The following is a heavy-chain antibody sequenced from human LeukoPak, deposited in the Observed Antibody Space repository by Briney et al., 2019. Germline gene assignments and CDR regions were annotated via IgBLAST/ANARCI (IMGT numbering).Heavy chain of an antibody. V-gene: IGHV3-30*02. Sequence: GGSLRLSCAASGFTFSSFGMHWVRQAPGKGLEWVAFIRNDGSNNYADSVQGRFVISRDNSRSTLYLQMNSLRPDDTAVYYCAKKEPGYDGRWNGDSYFDNWGQGTLVTVSS. CDR2: IRNDGSN. D-gene: IGHD5-12*01. CDR3: AKKEPGYDGRWNGDSYFDN. CDR1: GFTFSSFG. J-gene: IGHJ4*02.